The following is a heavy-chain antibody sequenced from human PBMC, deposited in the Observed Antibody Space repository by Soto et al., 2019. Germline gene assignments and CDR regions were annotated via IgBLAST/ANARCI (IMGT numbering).Heavy chain of an antibody. J-gene: IGHJ6*02. D-gene: IGHD2-15*01. CDR3: ARDPAGYCSGGSCYNYYCGMDV. CDR1: GFTFSSYA. V-gene: IGHV3-30-3*01. Sequence: QVQLVESGGGVVQPGRSLRLSCAASGFTFSSYAMHWVRQAPGKGLEWVAVISYDGSNKYYADSVKGRFTISRDNSKNTLYLQMNSLRAEDTAVYYCARDPAGYCSGGSCYNYYCGMDVWGQGTTVTVSS. CDR2: ISYDGSNK.